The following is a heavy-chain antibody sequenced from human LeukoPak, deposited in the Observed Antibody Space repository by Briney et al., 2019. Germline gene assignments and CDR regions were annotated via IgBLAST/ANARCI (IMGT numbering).Heavy chain of an antibody. D-gene: IGHD5-12*01. V-gene: IGHV3-48*03. CDR3: AREGRSGYDLTGYYGMDV. CDR2: IGSSDTM. CDR1: GFTFSTYE. J-gene: IGHJ6*04. Sequence: GGSLRLSCAASGFTFSTYEMNWVRQAPGKGLEWVSYIGSSDTMYYVDSVKGRFTISRDNAKNSLYLQMNSLRAEDTAIYYCAREGRSGYDLTGYYGMDVWGKGTTVTVSS.